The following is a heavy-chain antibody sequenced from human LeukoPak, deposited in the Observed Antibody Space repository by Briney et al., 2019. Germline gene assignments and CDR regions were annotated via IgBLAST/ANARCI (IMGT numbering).Heavy chain of an antibody. CDR1: GFTFSSYA. CDR3: ARAPRNWGFDY. J-gene: IGHJ4*02. V-gene: IGHV3-30-3*01. CDR2: ISYDGSNK. Sequence: GRSLRLSCAASGFTFSSYAMHWVRQAPGKGLEWVAVISYDGSNKYYADSVKGRFTISRDNSKNTLYLQMNSLRAEDTAVYYCARAPRNWGFDYWGQGTLVTVSS. D-gene: IGHD7-27*01.